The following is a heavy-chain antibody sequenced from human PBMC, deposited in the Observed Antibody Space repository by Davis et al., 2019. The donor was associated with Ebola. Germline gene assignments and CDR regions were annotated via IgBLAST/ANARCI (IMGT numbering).Heavy chain of an antibody. CDR3: ARGDTVTTFLYYYGMDV. V-gene: IGHV1-46*01. Sequence: AASVKVSCKASGGTFSSYTVSWVRQAPGQGLEWMGIINPSGGSTSYAQKFQGRVTMTRDTSTSTVYMELSSLRSEDTAVYYCARGDTVTTFLYYYGMDVWGQGTTVTVSS. D-gene: IGHD4-17*01. CDR2: INPSGGST. J-gene: IGHJ6*02. CDR1: GGTFSSYT.